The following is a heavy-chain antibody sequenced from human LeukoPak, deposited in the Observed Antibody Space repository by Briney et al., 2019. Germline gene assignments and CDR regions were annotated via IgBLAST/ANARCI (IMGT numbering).Heavy chain of an antibody. J-gene: IGHJ3*02. Sequence: PGGSLRLSCAASGFTFSSYSMNWVRQAPGKGLEWVSSTSSSSSYIYYADSVKGRFTISRDNAKNSLYLQMSSLRAEDTAVYYCARKSSSWYDAFDIWGQGTMVTVSS. CDR1: GFTFSSYS. V-gene: IGHV3-21*01. D-gene: IGHD6-13*01. CDR2: TSSSSSYI. CDR3: ARKSSSWYDAFDI.